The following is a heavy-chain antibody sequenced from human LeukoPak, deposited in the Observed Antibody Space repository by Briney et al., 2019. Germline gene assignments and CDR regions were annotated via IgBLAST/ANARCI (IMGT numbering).Heavy chain of an antibody. Sequence: GGSLRLSCAASGLTFSSYSMNWVRQAPGKGLEWVSSISSSSSYIYYADSVKGRFTISRDNAKNSLYLQMNSLRAEDTAVYYCARGPKKGKGYSSGWFGGAFDIWGQGTMVTVSS. V-gene: IGHV3-21*01. CDR1: GLTFSSYS. CDR3: ARGPKKGKGYSSGWFGGAFDI. CDR2: ISSSSSYI. D-gene: IGHD6-19*01. J-gene: IGHJ3*02.